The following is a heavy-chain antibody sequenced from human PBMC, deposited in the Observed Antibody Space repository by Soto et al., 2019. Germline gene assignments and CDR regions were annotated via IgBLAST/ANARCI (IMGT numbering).Heavy chain of an antibody. J-gene: IGHJ4*02. CDR1: GFTFSDYY. CDR3: AREIVVARGASYFDY. V-gene: IGHV3-11*04. CDR2: ISSSGSTI. D-gene: IGHD2-2*01. Sequence: LRLSCAASGFTFSDYYMSWIRQAPGKGLEWVSYISSSGSTIYYADSVKGRFTISRDNAKNSLYLQMNSLRAEDTAVYYCAREIVVARGASYFDYWGPGTLVTVSS.